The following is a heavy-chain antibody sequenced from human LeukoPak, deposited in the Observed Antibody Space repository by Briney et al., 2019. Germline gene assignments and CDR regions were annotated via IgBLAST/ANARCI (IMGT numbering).Heavy chain of an antibody. CDR2: ISGSGGST. J-gene: IGHJ4*02. CDR3: AKLTRITMIVVVINTRAFFDY. D-gene: IGHD3-22*01. V-gene: IGHV3-23*01. CDR1: GFTFSDYY. Sequence: GGSLRLSRAASGFTFSDYYMSWIRQAPGKGLEWVSAISGSGGSTYYADSVKGRFTISRDNSKNTLYLRMNSLRAEDTAVYYCAKLTRITMIVVVINTRAFFDYWGQGTLVTVSS.